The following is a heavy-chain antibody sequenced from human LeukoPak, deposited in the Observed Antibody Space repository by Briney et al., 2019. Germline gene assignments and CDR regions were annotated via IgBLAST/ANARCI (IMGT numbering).Heavy chain of an antibody. V-gene: IGHV4-59*01. D-gene: IGHD3-22*01. CDR3: ARGGLENGYHSNDAFDI. CDR1: GGSITGYY. CDR2: IYYTGSV. Sequence: SETLSLTCTVSGGSITGYYWSWIRQPPGKGLQWIGYIYYTGSVNHNPSLKSRVTISVDTSKNQFSLKLSSVTAADTAVYFCARGGLENGYHSNDAFDIWGQGTLVAVSS. J-gene: IGHJ3*02.